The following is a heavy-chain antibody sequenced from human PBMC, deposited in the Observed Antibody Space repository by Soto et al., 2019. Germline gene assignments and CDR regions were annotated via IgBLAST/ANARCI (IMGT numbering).Heavy chain of an antibody. J-gene: IGHJ4*02. Sequence: EVPLLESGGGLVQPGGSLRLSCAASGFTFSNYAVTWVRQAPGKGLEWVSTISGSGGSTYYAESVKGRFTISRDNSKNTLNLKMNSLRAEDTAVYYCAKDQGSSWYEIDYWGQGPLVTVSS. CDR1: GFTFSNYA. V-gene: IGHV3-23*01. CDR2: ISGSGGST. CDR3: AKDQGSSWYEIDY. D-gene: IGHD6-13*01.